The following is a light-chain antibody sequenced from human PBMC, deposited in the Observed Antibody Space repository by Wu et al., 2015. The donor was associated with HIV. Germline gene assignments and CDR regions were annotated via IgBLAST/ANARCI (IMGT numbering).Light chain of an antibody. Sequence: EIVMTQSPATLSVSPGERATLSCRASQSVSSNLAWYQQKPGQAPRLLFYGASTRATGIPARFSGSGSGTEFTLTISSLQSEDFAVYYCQQYNRWPRSFGQGTKLEIK. CDR1: QSVSSN. J-gene: IGKJ2*03. CDR2: GAS. V-gene: IGKV3-15*01. CDR3: QQYNRWPRS.